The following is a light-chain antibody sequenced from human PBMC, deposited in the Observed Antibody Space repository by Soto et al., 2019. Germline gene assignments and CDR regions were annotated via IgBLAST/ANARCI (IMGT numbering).Light chain of an antibody. Sequence: EVVLTQSPGTMSLTPGERVTLACRASQSVASSYLAWYQQKPGRAPRLLFYSSSSRATGIPDRFRGSGSGTDFTLTISRLEPEDFAVYYFHHFGSLPETFGQVTNVEI. J-gene: IGKJ1*01. CDR3: HHFGSLPET. CDR2: SSS. CDR1: QSVASSY. V-gene: IGKV3-20*01.